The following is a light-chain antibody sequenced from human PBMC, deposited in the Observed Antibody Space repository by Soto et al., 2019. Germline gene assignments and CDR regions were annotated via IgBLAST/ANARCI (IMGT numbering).Light chain of an antibody. CDR1: SSDVGYYKF. CDR3: SSYTSTITPHVV. CDR2: DVS. V-gene: IGLV2-14*01. J-gene: IGLJ2*01. Sequence: QSVLTQPASVSGSPGQSITISCTGTSSDVGYYKFVSWYQQHPGKAPKLVIYDVSNRPSGVSNRFSGSKSGNTASLTISGLQAEDEADYYCSSYTSTITPHVVFGGGTKVTVL.